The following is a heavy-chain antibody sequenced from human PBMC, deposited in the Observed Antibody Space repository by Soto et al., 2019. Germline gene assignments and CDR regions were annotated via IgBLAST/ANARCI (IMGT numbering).Heavy chain of an antibody. CDR2: ISTYNGNT. CDR1: GYTFTSYG. CDR3: ARDLKPLAYCISTTCYDAFDI. J-gene: IGHJ3*02. Sequence: ASVKVSCKASGYTFTSYGISWVRQAPGQGLEWMGWISTYNGNTNYAQKLQGRVTMTTDTSTSTAYMELRSLRSDDTAVYYCARDLKPLAYCISTTCYDAFDIWGQGTMVTVSS. D-gene: IGHD2-2*01. V-gene: IGHV1-18*01.